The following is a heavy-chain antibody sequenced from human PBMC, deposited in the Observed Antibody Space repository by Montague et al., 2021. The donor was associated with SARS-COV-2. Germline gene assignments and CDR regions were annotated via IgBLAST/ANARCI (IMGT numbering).Heavy chain of an antibody. CDR2: RYQNGAT. V-gene: IGHV4-38-2*02. CDR1: GFSISSGYY. D-gene: IGHD3-3*01. CDR3: ARSGVGIFDFSYFDS. Sequence: SETLSLTSSVSGFSISSGYYWGWIRQTPGKGLEWIGSRYQNGATYYSPSRKGPVTILLDTSKNQFSLSLTSVTAADTVVYYCARSGVGIFDFSYFDSWGQGSLVIVSS. J-gene: IGHJ4*02.